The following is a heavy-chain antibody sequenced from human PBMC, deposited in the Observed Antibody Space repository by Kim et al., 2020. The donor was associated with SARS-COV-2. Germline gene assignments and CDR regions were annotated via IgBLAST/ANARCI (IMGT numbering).Heavy chain of an antibody. CDR3: ARDPGASGSKRGWFDP. D-gene: IGHD5-12*01. CDR2: ISPSTSYI. Sequence: GGSLRLSCAASGFPFSDYYMNWIRQAPGKGLEWISYISPSTSYIDYADSVKGLFTISRDNAKNSLSLQMNSLTADDTAVYYCARDPGASGSKRGWFDPWGQGTLVTVSS. V-gene: IGHV3-11*05. J-gene: IGHJ5*02. CDR1: GFPFSDYY.